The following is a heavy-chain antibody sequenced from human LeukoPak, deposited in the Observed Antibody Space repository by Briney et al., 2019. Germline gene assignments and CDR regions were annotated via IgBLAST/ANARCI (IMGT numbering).Heavy chain of an antibody. Sequence: GGSLRLSCAASGFTFSSYAMSWVRQAPGKGLEWVSTFSGSGGSTYYADSVKGRFTISRDNSRNTLYLQMSSLRAEDTAIYYCAKSTSSCSGGSCYSGFDYWGQGTLVTDSS. CDR2: FSGSGGST. CDR3: AKSTSSCSGGSCYSGFDY. V-gene: IGHV3-23*01. D-gene: IGHD2-15*01. CDR1: GFTFSSYA. J-gene: IGHJ4*02.